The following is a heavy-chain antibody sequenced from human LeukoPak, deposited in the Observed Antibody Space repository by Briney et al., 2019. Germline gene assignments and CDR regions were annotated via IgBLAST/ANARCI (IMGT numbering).Heavy chain of an antibody. CDR1: GYTFTSYY. V-gene: IGHV1-46*01. J-gene: IGHJ4*02. CDR2: INPSGGST. D-gene: IGHD3-9*01. Sequence: ASVKVSCKASGYTFTSYYMHWVRQAPGQGLEWMGIINPSGGSTSYAQKFQGRVTMTRDTSTSTVYMELSSLRSGDTAVYYCARASYYDILTGYYMAYWGQGTLVTVSS. CDR3: ARASYYDILTGYYMAY.